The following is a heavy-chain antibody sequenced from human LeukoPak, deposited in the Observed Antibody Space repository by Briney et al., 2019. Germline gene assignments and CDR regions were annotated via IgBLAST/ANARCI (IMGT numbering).Heavy chain of an antibody. CDR3: ARVNGVVGATKAYYFDY. CDR1: GFTFSSYS. CDR2: ISSSGSTI. D-gene: IGHD1-26*01. J-gene: IGHJ4*02. Sequence: GGSLRLSXAASGFTFSSYSMNWVRQAPGKGLEWVSSISSSGSTIYYADSVKGRFTISRDNAKNSLYLQMNSLRAEDTAVYYCARVNGVVGATKAYYFDYWGQGTLVTVSS. V-gene: IGHV3-48*04.